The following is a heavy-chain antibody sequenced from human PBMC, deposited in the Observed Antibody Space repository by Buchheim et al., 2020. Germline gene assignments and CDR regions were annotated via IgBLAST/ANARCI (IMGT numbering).Heavy chain of an antibody. V-gene: IGHV4-59*01. CDR1: GGSISSYY. J-gene: IGHJ5*02. CDR3: ARVLDSSSWYGAAWGDWFDP. D-gene: IGHD6-13*01. CDR2: IYYSGST. Sequence: QVQLQESGPGLVKPSETLSLTCTVSGGSISSYYWSWIRQPPGKGLEWIGYIYYSGSTNYNPSLKSRVTISVDTSKNQFSLKLSSVTAADTAVYYCARVLDSSSWYGAAWGDWFDPWGQGTL.